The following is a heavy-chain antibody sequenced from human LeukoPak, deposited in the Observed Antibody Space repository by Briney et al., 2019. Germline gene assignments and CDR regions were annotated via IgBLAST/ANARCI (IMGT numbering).Heavy chain of an antibody. V-gene: IGHV5-51*01. CDR3: AKHIAAGAACFDP. Sequence: GESLKISCKGSGYSFTSYWIGWVRQMPAEGLEWMGIIYPGDSDTRYSPSFQGQVTISADKSISHAYLQWSSLKASDTAVYYCAKHIAAGAACFDPWGQGTLVTASS. CDR1: GYSFTSYW. CDR2: IYPGDSDT. J-gene: IGHJ5*02. D-gene: IGHD6-13*01.